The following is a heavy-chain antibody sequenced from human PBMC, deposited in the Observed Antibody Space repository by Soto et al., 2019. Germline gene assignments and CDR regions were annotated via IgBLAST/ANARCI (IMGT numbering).Heavy chain of an antibody. Sequence: QVQLQQSGPGLVKPSQTLSVTCGISGDSVSSNSAAWNWLRQFPSRGLEWLGRTYYRSKWYNDYAVSVASRITINPDTSKNHFSLQLNFVTPEDTAVYFCARGEQYSGRIFDYWGQGTLVTVSS. CDR2: TYYRSKWYN. D-gene: IGHD1-26*01. V-gene: IGHV6-1*01. CDR1: GDSVSSNSAA. CDR3: ARGEQYSGRIFDY. J-gene: IGHJ4*02.